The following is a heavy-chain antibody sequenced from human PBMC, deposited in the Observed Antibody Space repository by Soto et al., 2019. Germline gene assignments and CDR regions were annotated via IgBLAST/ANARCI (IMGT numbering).Heavy chain of an antibody. D-gene: IGHD3-3*01. CDR1: GYTFTSYG. CDR3: ARDLTFDFRSGTRIDY. Sequence: ASVKVSCKASGYTFTSYGISWVRQAPGQGLEWMGWISAYNGNTNYAQKLQGRVTMTTDTSTSTAYMELRSLRSDDTAVYYCARDLTFDFRSGTRIDYWGQGTLVTVS. V-gene: IGHV1-18*01. J-gene: IGHJ4*02. CDR2: ISAYNGNT.